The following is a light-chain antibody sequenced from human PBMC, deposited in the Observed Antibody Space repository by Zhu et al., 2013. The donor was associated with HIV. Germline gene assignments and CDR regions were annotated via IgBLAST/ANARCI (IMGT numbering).Light chain of an antibody. CDR1: SSDVGGYNY. J-gene: IGLJ2*01. CDR2: EVS. V-gene: IGLV2-14*01. Sequence: QSALTQPASVSGSPGQSITISCTETSSDVGGYNYVSWYQQHPGKAPQLMIYEVSKRPSGVSNRFSGSKSGNTASLTITGLQAEDEADYYCQSYDSTLSGVVFGGGTKLTVL. CDR3: QSYDSTLSGVV.